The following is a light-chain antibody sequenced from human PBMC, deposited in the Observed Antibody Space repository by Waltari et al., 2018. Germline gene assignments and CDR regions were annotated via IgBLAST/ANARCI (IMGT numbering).Light chain of an antibody. V-gene: IGKV3-20*01. J-gene: IGKJ2*02. Sequence: EIVLTQSPGTLSLSPGERATLSCRASQSVSSSYLAWYQQKPGQAPRLLIYGASSRATGMPDRFSGSGSGTDFTLTISRLEPEDFAVYYCQQYGSSPSTFGQGTKLEI. CDR1: QSVSSSY. CDR3: QQYGSSPST. CDR2: GAS.